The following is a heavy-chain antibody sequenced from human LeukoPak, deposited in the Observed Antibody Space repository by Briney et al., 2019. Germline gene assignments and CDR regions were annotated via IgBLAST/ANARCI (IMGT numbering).Heavy chain of an antibody. J-gene: IGHJ4*02. V-gene: IGHV3-23*01. CDR1: GFTFSSYA. D-gene: IGHD2-8*01. Sequence: GGSLRLSCAASGFTFSSYAMSWVRQAPGKGLEWVSAISGSGGSTYYADSVKGRFTISRDNSKSTLYLQMNSLRAEDTAVYYCAKDLVLMVYAIFGYWGQGTLVTVSS. CDR2: ISGSGGST. CDR3: AKDLVLMVYAIFGY.